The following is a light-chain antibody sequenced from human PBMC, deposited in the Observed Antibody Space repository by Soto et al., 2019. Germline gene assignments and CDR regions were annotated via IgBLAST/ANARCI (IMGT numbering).Light chain of an antibody. Sequence: QSVLTQPPSASGSPGQSVTISCTGTSSDVGGYKYVSWFQQHPGKAPKLMICEVSKRPSGVPDRFSGSRSGNTVSLTVSGLQAEDEADYYCCSYAGSNNYVFGTGTKVTVL. J-gene: IGLJ1*01. V-gene: IGLV2-8*01. CDR1: SSDVGGYKY. CDR2: EVS. CDR3: CSYAGSNNYV.